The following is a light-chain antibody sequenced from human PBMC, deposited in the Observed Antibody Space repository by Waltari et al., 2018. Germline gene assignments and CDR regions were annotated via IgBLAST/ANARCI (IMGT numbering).Light chain of an antibody. CDR2: SNS. V-gene: IGLV1-44*01. J-gene: IGLJ1*01. CDR1: SSNPGSNP. CDR3: ASWDDTLNGYV. Sequence: QSVLTQPPSASGTPGQRVTISCSGSSSNPGSNPVNWYQQLPGPAPKLLVHSNSPRPSGVPARISGSKSGTSASLAISGLQSEDEAQYFCASWDDTLNGYVFGIGTKVTVL.